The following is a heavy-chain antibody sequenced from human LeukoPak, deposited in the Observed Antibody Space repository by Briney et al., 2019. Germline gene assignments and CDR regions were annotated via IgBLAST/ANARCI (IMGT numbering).Heavy chain of an antibody. CDR3: ARDQWAYSSSWYERGYFDY. Sequence: PGGSLRLSCAASGFTFSSYWMRWVRQAPGKGLEWVAMIKQDGSEKYYVDSVKGRFTISRDNAKNSLYLQMNSLRAEDTAVYYSARDQWAYSSSWYERGYFDYWGQGTLVTVSS. CDR1: GFTFSSYW. J-gene: IGHJ4*02. V-gene: IGHV3-7*01. D-gene: IGHD6-13*01. CDR2: IKQDGSEK.